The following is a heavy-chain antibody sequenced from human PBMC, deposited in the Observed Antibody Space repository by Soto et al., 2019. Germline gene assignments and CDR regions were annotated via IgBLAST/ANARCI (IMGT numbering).Heavy chain of an antibody. CDR2: IKQDGSEK. Sequence: GGSLRLSCAASGFTFSSYWMSWVRQAPGKGLEWVANIKQDGSEKYYVDSVKGRFTISRDNAKNSLYLQMNSLRAEDTAVYYCARVGYGYDFWSGQSKAFDIWGQGTMVTVSS. D-gene: IGHD3-3*01. V-gene: IGHV3-7*01. CDR3: ARVGYGYDFWSGQSKAFDI. CDR1: GFTFSSYW. J-gene: IGHJ3*02.